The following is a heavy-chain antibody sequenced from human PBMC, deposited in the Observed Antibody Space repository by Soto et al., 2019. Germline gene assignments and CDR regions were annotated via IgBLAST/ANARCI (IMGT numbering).Heavy chain of an antibody. V-gene: IGHV4-59*01. CDR3: ARCFSGNYPSRTEEQYYFDS. D-gene: IGHD1-26*01. J-gene: IGHJ4*02. CDR1: GDSIRSYY. Sequence: PSETLSLTCTVSGDSIRSYYWSWIRQPPGKGLEWIGYIYYSGYTSYNPSLKSRVTISVDTSKNQFSLKLNYVTAADTAVYYCARCFSGNYPSRTEEQYYFDSWGQGNLVTVSS. CDR2: IYYSGYT.